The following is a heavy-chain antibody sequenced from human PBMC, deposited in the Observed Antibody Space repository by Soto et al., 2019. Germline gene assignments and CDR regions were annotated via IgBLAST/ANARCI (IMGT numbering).Heavy chain of an antibody. V-gene: IGHV3-48*02. CDR2: ISPSGDTI. CDR1: GFTFSAYS. CDR3: ARGFYSNSFDM. Sequence: GGSLRLSCAASGFTFSAYSRDWVRQAPGKGLEWLSYISPSGDTIHYADSVNGRFSISRDKARNSVYLQMNSLRYEDTAFYYCARGFYSNSFDMWGQGTMVTV. D-gene: IGHD3-22*01. J-gene: IGHJ3*02.